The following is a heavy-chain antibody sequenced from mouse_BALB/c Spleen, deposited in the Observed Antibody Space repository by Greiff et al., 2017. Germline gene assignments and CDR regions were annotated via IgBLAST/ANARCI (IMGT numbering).Heavy chain of an antibody. CDR2: ISYSGST. CDR3: ARGGTGLFAY. V-gene: IGHV3-2*02. D-gene: IGHD4-1*01. CDR1: GYSITSDYA. Sequence: EVQGVESGPGLVKPSQSLSLTCTVTGYSITSDYAWNWIRQFPGNKLEWMGYISYSGSTSYNPSLKSRISITRDTSKNQFFLQLNSVTTEDTATYYCARGGTGLFAYWGQGTLVTVSA. J-gene: IGHJ3*01.